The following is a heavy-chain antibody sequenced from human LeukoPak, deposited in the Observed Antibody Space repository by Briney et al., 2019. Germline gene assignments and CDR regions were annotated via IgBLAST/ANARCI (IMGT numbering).Heavy chain of an antibody. J-gene: IGHJ4*02. CDR1: GFTFSDYY. V-gene: IGHV3-11*06. Sequence: GGSLRLSCAASGFTFSDYYMSWIRQAPGKGLEWVSYISSSSSYTNYADSVKGRFTISRDNAKNSLYLQMNSLRAEDTAVYYCARVSLLDDGGLGDYWGQGTLVTVSS. D-gene: IGHD4-23*01. CDR2: ISSSSSYT. CDR3: ARVSLLDDGGLGDY.